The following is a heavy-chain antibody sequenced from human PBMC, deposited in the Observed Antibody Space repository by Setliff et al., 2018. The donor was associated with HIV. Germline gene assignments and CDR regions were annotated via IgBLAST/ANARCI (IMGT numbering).Heavy chain of an antibody. V-gene: IGHV3-21*01. D-gene: IGHD6-19*01. Sequence: GGSLRLSCAASGFNLRSNSMNWVRQAPGKGLEWVSSISSSGDYIFYADSVKGRFTISRDNAKNSLYLQMNSLKADDTAVYYCAKDRYSSGWSPLDYWGQGTLVTVS. CDR2: ISSSGDYI. J-gene: IGHJ4*02. CDR3: AKDRYSSGWSPLDY. CDR1: GFNLRSNS.